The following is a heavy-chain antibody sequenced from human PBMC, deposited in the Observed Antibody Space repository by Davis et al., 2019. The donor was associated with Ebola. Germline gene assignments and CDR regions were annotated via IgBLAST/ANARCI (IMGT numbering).Heavy chain of an antibody. Sequence: GGPRRPSLTTSGISLTSKSMRCHRQPAAELPELVAPISGSGGTTYYVDSVKSRLTISRDNSKSTMYLQMSSLRAEDTAVYYCAKVTHDDFWSAHGMDVWGQGTTVTVS. V-gene: IGHV3-23*01. D-gene: IGHD3-3*01. J-gene: IGHJ6*02. CDR2: ISGSGGTT. CDR1: GISLTSKS. CDR3: AKVTHDDFWSAHGMDV.